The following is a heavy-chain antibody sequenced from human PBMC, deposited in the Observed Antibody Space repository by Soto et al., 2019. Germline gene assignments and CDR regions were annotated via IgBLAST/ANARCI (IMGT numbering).Heavy chain of an antibody. Sequence: GGSLRLSCVASGFTFSSYAMSWVRQAPGKGLEWVSAISGSGGSTYYADSVKGRFTISRDNSKNTLYLQMNSLRAEDTAVYYCAKDRGVVAATLAFDPWGQGTLVTVSS. CDR3: AKDRGVVAATLAFDP. CDR2: ISGSGGST. V-gene: IGHV3-23*01. D-gene: IGHD2-15*01. CDR1: GFTFSSYA. J-gene: IGHJ5*02.